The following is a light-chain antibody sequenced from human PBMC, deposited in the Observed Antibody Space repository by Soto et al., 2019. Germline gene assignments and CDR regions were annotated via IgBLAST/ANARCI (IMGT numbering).Light chain of an antibody. V-gene: IGKV1-33*01. CDR2: DAS. CDR1: QSISSY. Sequence: IQMTPSPSSLSASVGDGVTITCRASQSISSYLNWYQQKPGKAPRLLLYDASSLETGVPSRFSGSGSGTDFTFTISSLQPEDIATYYCQHYDHLPITFGQGTRLEI. J-gene: IGKJ5*01. CDR3: QHYDHLPIT.